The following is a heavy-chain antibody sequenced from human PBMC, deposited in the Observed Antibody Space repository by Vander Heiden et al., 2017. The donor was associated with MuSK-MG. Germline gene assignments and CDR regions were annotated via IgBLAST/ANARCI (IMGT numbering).Heavy chain of an antibody. CDR1: GGTFSSYA. J-gene: IGHJ4*02. CDR3: ASDRGGTYYYGSGSDY. CDR2: IIPILGIA. Sequence: QVQLVQSGAELKKPGSSVKVSCKASGGTFSSYASSWVRQAPGQGLEWMGRIIPILGIANYAQKFQGRVTITADKSTSTAYMELSSLRSEDTAVYYCASDRGGTYYYGSGSDYWGQGTLVTVSS. D-gene: IGHD3-10*01. V-gene: IGHV1-69*04.